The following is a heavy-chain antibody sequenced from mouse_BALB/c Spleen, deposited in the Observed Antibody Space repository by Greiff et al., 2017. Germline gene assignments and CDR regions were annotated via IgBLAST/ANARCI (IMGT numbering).Heavy chain of an antibody. D-gene: IGHD2-4*01. V-gene: IGHV5-17*02. CDR1: GFTFSSFG. CDR2: ISSGSSTI. CDR3: ARSDYDALYYAMDY. J-gene: IGHJ4*01. Sequence: EVHLVESGGGLVQPGGSRKLSCAASGFTFSSFGMHWVRQAPEKGLEWVAYISSGSSTIYYADTVKGRFTISRDNPKNTLFLQMTSLRSEDTAMYYCARSDYDALYYAMDYWGQGTSVTVSS.